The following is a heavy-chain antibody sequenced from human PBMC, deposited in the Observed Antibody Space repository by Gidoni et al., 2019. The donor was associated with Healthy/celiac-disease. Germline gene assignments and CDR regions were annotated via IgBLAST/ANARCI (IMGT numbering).Heavy chain of an antibody. Sequence: EVQLVESGGGLVQPGGSLRLSCAASGFTFISCALRWVRQAPGKGLEGVSAISGSGGSTYYADSVKGRFTISRDNSKNTLYLQMNSLRAEDTAVYYCANPGAYCGGDCMGNEYYFDYWGQGTLVTVSS. CDR3: ANPGAYCGGDCMGNEYYFDY. CDR1: GFTFISCA. J-gene: IGHJ4*02. CDR2: ISGSGGST. D-gene: IGHD2-21*02. V-gene: IGHV3-23*04.